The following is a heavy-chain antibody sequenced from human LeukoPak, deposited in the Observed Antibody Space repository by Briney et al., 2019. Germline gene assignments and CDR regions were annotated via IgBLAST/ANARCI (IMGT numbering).Heavy chain of an antibody. Sequence: GGSLRLSRAASGFTFSSYDETWDRQAPGKGLEWVAVISYDGSNKYYADSVKGRFTISRDNSKNTLYLQMNSLRAEDTAVYYCAREREGDSIHDYCGQGTLVTVSS. D-gene: IGHD3-16*01. CDR3: AREREGDSIHDY. V-gene: IGHV3-30*04. CDR2: ISYDGSNK. CDR1: GFTFSSYD. J-gene: IGHJ4*02.